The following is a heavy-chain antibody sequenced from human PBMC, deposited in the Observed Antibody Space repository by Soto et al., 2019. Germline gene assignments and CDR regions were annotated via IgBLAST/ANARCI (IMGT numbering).Heavy chain of an antibody. J-gene: IGHJ6*03. CDR1: GFTFSSYA. V-gene: IGHV3-23*01. D-gene: IGHD6-13*01. Sequence: PGGSLRLSCAASGFTFSSYAMSWVRQAPGKGLEWVSAISGSGGSTYYADSVKGRFTISRDNSKNTLYLQMNSLRAEDTAVYYCAKFPYSSPSHYYYYMDVWGKGTTVTVSS. CDR3: AKFPYSSPSHYYYYMDV. CDR2: ISGSGGST.